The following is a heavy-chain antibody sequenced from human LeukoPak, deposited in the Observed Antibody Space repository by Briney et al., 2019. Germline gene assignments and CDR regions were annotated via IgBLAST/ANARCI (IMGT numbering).Heavy chain of an antibody. CDR3: ARLNYYDSSGYPTRGFDY. J-gene: IGHJ4*02. CDR2: IYPGDSDT. Sequence: GESLQISCKGSGYRFTNYWIAWVRQMPGRGLEWMGIIYPGDSDTRYSPSSQGQVTISADNSISTAYLQWSSLKASDTAMHYCARLNYYDSSGYPTRGFDYWGQGTLVTVSS. CDR1: GYRFTNYW. D-gene: IGHD3-22*01. V-gene: IGHV5-51*01.